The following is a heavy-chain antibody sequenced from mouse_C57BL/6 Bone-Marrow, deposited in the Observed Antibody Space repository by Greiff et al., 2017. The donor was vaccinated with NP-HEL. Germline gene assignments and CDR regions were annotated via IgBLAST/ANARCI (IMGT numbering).Heavy chain of an antibody. V-gene: IGHV5-16*01. CDR1: GFTFSDYY. CDR2: INYDGSST. Sequence: EVKLVESEGGLVQPGSSMKLSCTASGFTFSDYYMAWVRQVPEKGLEWVANINYDGSSTYYLDSLKSRFIISRDNAKNILYLQMSSLKSEDTATYYCARAGGSSYAMDYWGQGTSVTVSS. CDR3: ARAGGSSYAMDY. D-gene: IGHD1-1*01. J-gene: IGHJ4*01.